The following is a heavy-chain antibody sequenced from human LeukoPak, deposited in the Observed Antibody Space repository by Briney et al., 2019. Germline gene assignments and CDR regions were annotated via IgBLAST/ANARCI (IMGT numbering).Heavy chain of an antibody. J-gene: IGHJ4*02. CDR1: GFTFDDYG. CDR2: INWNGGST. Sequence: PGGSLRLSCAASGFTFDDYGMSWVRQAPGKGLEWVSGINWNGGSTGYADSVKGRFTISRDNAKNSLYLQMNSLRAEDTALYYCAREGPHYYGSGSSGIDYWGQGTLVTVSS. V-gene: IGHV3-20*04. CDR3: AREGPHYYGSGSSGIDY. D-gene: IGHD3-10*01.